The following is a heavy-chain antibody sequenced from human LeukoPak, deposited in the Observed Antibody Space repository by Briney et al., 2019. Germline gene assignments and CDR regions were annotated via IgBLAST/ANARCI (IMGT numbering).Heavy chain of an antibody. D-gene: IGHD3-3*01. Sequence: ASVKVSCKASGYTFTSYGIGWVRQAPGQGLEWVGWISAYNNNTNYAQELQGRVTMTTDTSTSTAYMELRSLRSDDTAVYYCARERRAYYDFWSGRGWFDPWGQGTLVTVSS. CDR1: GYTFTSYG. CDR2: ISAYNNNT. J-gene: IGHJ5*02. CDR3: ARERRAYYDFWSGRGWFDP. V-gene: IGHV1-18*01.